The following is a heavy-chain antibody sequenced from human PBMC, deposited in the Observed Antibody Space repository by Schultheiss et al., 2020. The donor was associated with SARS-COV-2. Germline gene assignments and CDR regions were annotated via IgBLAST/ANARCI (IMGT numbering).Heavy chain of an antibody. Sequence: SETLSLTCAVYGESFSGYYWSWIRQPAGKGLEWIGRIYTSGSTNYNPSLKSRVTISVDTSKNQFSLKLSSVTAADTAVYYCARVLKYNWNYGHFDYWGQGTLVTVSS. CDR1: GESFSGYY. CDR3: ARVLKYNWNYGHFDY. J-gene: IGHJ4*02. V-gene: IGHV4-59*10. D-gene: IGHD1-7*01. CDR2: IYTSGST.